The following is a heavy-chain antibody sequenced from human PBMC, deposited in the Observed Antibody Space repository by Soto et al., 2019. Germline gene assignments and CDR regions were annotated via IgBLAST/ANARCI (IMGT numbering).Heavy chain of an antibody. CDR1: GGSFSGYY. CDR2: INHSGST. Sequence: QVQLQQWGAGLLKPSETLSLTCAVYGGSFSGYYWSWIRQPPGKGLEWIGEINHSGSTNYNPSLKSRVTISVDTAKNQFPLKLSSVTAADTAGYYCARDLSTTAAGIFHWFDPWGQGTLVTVSS. V-gene: IGHV4-34*01. J-gene: IGHJ5*02. D-gene: IGHD6-13*01. CDR3: ARDLSTTAAGIFHWFDP.